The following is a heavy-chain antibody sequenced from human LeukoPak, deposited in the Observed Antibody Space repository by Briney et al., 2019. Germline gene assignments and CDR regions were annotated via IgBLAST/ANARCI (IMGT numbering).Heavy chain of an antibody. CDR1: GFTFSNFW. Sequence: PGGSLRLSCAASGFTFSNFWMSWVRQAPGKGLEWVANIKQDGSEKYYVDSVKGRFTISRDNAKNSLYLQMSSRSGDDAPLYYCASEDNTGSSAYWGQGTVVTVSS. D-gene: IGHD3-22*01. V-gene: IGHV3-7*01. CDR2: IKQDGSEK. J-gene: IGHJ4*02. CDR3: ASEDNTGSSAY.